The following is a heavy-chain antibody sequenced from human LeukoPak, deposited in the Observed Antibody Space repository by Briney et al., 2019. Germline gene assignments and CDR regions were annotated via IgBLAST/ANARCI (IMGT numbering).Heavy chain of an antibody. CDR2: INPNSGGT. V-gene: IGHV1-2*02. Sequence: ASVKVSCKASGYAFTVYYMHWVRQAPGQGLEWMAWINPNSGGTNYAEKFQGRVTMTRDTSISTAYLELSRLRSDDTAVYYCARPYYYDSSGYWLDSWGQGTLVTVSS. J-gene: IGHJ4*02. CDR1: GYAFTVYY. CDR3: ARPYYYDSSGYWLDS. D-gene: IGHD3-22*01.